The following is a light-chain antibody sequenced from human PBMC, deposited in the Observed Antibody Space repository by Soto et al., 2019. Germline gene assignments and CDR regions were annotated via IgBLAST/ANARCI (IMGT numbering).Light chain of an antibody. CDR1: SSNIGSHV. Sequence: QSVLTQPPSASGTPGQRVTISCSGSSSNIGSHVVNWYQQVPGTAPKLLIYTNNQRPSGVPDRFSDSKSGTSASLAISGLQSEDEADYYCAAWDGSLQSWVFGGGTTLTVL. CDR2: TNN. V-gene: IGLV1-44*01. J-gene: IGLJ3*02. CDR3: AAWDGSLQSWV.